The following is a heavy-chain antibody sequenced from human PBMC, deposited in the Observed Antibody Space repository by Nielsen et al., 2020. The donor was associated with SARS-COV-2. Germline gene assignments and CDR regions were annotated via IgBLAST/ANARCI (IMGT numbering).Heavy chain of an antibody. V-gene: IGHV3-48*02. CDR2: ISSSSSTI. CDR1: GFTFSSYS. J-gene: IGHJ4*02. Sequence: GGSLRLSCAASGFTFSSYSMNWVRQAPGKGLEWVSYISSSSSTIYYADSVKGRFTISRDNAKNSLYLQMNSLRDEDTAVHYCARRYSSSSGVYYFDYWGQGTLVTVSS. CDR3: ARRYSSSSGVYYFDY. D-gene: IGHD6-6*01.